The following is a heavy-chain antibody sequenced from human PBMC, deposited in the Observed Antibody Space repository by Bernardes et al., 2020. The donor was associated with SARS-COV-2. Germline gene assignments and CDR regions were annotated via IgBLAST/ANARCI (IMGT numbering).Heavy chain of an antibody. Sequence: GGSLRLSCAASGFIFSDSAMHWVRQASGKGLEWVGRIRSKANNYATAYGASVKGRFTIFRDDSKNTAYLQMNSLKTEDTALYYCATALCGNGCYPRAWWGLGTLVTVSS. V-gene: IGHV3-73*01. D-gene: IGHD2-21*02. CDR3: ATALCGNGCYPRAW. CDR1: GFIFSDSA. CDR2: IRSKANNYAT. J-gene: IGHJ4*02.